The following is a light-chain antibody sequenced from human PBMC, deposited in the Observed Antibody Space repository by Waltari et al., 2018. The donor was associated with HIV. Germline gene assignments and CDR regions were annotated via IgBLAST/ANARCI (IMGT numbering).Light chain of an antibody. CDR3: CSYAGSYTVYV. J-gene: IGLJ1*01. CDR1: SSDVGGYNS. Sequence: QSALTPPRSVSGSPGQSVTISCTGTSSDVGGYNSVSCYQQHPGKAPKLMIYEVSKRPSGVPDRFSGSKSGNTASLTISGLQAEDEADYYCCSYAGSYTVYVFGTGTKVTVL. V-gene: IGLV2-11*01. CDR2: EVS.